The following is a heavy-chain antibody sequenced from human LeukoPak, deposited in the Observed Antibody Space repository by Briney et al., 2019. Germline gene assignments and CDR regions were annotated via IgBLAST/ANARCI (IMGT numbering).Heavy chain of an antibody. Sequence: SGGSLRLSCAASGFTFSSYWMSWVRQVPGKGLEWVANIKQDGGEKYYVDSVKGRFTISRDNAKNSLDLQMNSLRAEDTAVYYCARGPGGYCSSSSCRFDSWGQGTLVTVSS. CDR2: IKQDGGEK. J-gene: IGHJ4*02. CDR3: ARGPGGYCSSSSCRFDS. CDR1: GFTFSSYW. D-gene: IGHD2-15*01. V-gene: IGHV3-7*01.